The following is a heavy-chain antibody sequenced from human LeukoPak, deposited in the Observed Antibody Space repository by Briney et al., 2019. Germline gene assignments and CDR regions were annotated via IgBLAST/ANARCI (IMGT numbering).Heavy chain of an antibody. Sequence: PSETLSLTCTVSGGSISSSSYYWGWIRQPPGKGLEWIGSIYYSGSTYYNPSLKSRVTISVDTSKNQFSLKLSSVTAADTAVYYCARPRYYYGSGSLVYWGQGTLVTVSS. D-gene: IGHD3-10*01. V-gene: IGHV4-39*07. CDR1: GGSISSSSYY. J-gene: IGHJ4*02. CDR2: IYYSGST. CDR3: ARPRYYYGSGSLVY.